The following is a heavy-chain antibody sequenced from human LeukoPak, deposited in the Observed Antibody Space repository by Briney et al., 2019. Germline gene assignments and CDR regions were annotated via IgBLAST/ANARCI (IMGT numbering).Heavy chain of an antibody. D-gene: IGHD3-10*01. CDR2: IKQDGSEK. Sequence: GGSLRLSCAASGFTVSGYWMSWVRQAPGKGLEGVANIKQDGSEKNYVDSVKGRFTISRDNAKNSLYLQMNSLRAEDTAVYYCARVLLLWFGEYWGQGTLVPVSS. CDR1: GFTVSGYW. V-gene: IGHV3-7*01. CDR3: ARVLLLWFGEY. J-gene: IGHJ4*02.